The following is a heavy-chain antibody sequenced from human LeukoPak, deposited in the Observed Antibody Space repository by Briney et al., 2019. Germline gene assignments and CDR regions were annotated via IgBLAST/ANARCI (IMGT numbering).Heavy chain of an antibody. CDR2: MNPNSGNT. CDR3: ARGRIAARRSGNWFDP. D-gene: IGHD6-6*01. CDR1: GYTFTSYD. Sequence: ASVTVSCKASGYTFTSYDINWVRQATGQGLEWMGWMNPNSGNTGYAQKFQGRVTMTRNTSISTAYMELSSLRSEDTAVYYCARGRIAARRSGNWFDPWGQGTLATVSS. V-gene: IGHV1-8*01. J-gene: IGHJ5*02.